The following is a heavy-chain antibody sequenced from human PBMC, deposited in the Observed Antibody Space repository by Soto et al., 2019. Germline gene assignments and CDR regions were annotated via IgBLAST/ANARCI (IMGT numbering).Heavy chain of an antibody. CDR3: AKAAHYNFPGERNYYYMDV. V-gene: IGHV3-9*01. J-gene: IGHJ6*03. Sequence: PGGSLRLSCAASGFTFDDFAMHWVRQAPGKGLEWVSGISWNSGSIGYADSVKGRFTISRDNAKNSLYLQMNSLRAEDTALYYCAKAAHYNFPGERNYYYMDVWGKGTTVTVSS. D-gene: IGHD3-3*01. CDR1: GFTFDDFA. CDR2: ISWNSGSI.